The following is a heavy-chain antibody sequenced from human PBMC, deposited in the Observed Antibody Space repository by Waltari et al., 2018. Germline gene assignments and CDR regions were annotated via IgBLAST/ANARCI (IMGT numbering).Heavy chain of an antibody. J-gene: IGHJ5*02. Sequence: QVQLVQSGAEVKKPGSSVKVSCKASGGTFSSYAISWVRQATGQGLEWMGVIIPIYGTANYAQKFQGRVTITADESTSTAYMELSSLRSEDTAVYYCASRSRDYYDSSGYYHGWFDPWGQGTLVTVSS. CDR3: ASRSRDYYDSSGYYHGWFDP. V-gene: IGHV1-69*12. CDR2: IIPIYGTA. CDR1: GGTFSSYA. D-gene: IGHD3-22*01.